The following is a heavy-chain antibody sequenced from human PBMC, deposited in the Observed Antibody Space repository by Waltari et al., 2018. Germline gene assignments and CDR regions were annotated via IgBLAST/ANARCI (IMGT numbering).Heavy chain of an antibody. CDR1: GGTFSSYA. V-gene: IGHV1-69*04. J-gene: IGHJ5*02. CDR3: AREGKDGNSDRGFDP. Sequence: QVQLVQSGAEVKKPGSSVKVSCKASGGTFSSYAISWVRQAPGQGLEWMGGIIPILGIANYAQKVQGRVTITADESTSTAYMELSSLRSEDTAVYYCAREGKDGNSDRGFDPWGQGTLVTVSS. CDR2: IIPILGIA. D-gene: IGHD3-9*01.